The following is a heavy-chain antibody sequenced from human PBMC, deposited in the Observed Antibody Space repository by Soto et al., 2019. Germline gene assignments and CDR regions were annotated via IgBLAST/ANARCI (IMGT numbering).Heavy chain of an antibody. CDR3: ARENNVLPGGYFDY. V-gene: IGHV4-30-2*01. D-gene: IGHD3-10*01. J-gene: IGHJ4*02. CDR1: GGSISSGGYS. Sequence: SETLSLTWGVSGGSISSGGYSWSWIRQPPGKGLEWIGYIYHSGSTYYNPSLKSRVTISVDRSKNQFSLKLSSVTAADTAVYYCARENNVLPGGYFDYWGQGTLVTVSS. CDR2: IYHSGST.